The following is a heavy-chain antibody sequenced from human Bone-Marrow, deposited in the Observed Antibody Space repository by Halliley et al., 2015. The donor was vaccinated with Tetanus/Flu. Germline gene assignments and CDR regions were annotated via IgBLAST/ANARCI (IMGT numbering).Heavy chain of an antibody. CDR3: AKNTGLLCVGAFDI. J-gene: IGHJ3*02. CDR1: GFTFSAHW. Sequence: SLRLSCATSGFTFSAHWMHWVRLAPGKGLMYVARIKTDGTSANYADSVKGRFTISRDNAKNTLFLQMSSLGAEDTAVYYCAKNTGLLCVGAFDIWGQGTMFTVSS. V-gene: IGHV3-74*01. D-gene: IGHD2-15*01. CDR2: IKTDGTSA.